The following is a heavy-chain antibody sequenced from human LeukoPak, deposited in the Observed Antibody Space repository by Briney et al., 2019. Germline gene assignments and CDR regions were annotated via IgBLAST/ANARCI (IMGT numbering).Heavy chain of an antibody. Sequence: GGSLRLSCAASGFTVTTNYMIWVRQVPGKGLEWVSIIYSGGSIDYADSVKGRFTISRDSSKNMLSLQMNSLRAEDTAVYYCARIGTTEHNWGQGTLVIVSS. CDR3: ARIGTTEHN. CDR2: IYSGGSI. CDR1: GFTVTTNY. J-gene: IGHJ4*02. D-gene: IGHD1/OR15-1a*01. V-gene: IGHV3-66*01.